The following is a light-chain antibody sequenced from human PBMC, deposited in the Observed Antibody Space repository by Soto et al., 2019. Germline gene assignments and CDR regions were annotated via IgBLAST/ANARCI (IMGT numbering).Light chain of an antibody. J-gene: IGLJ2*01. V-gene: IGLV2-14*01. CDR2: EVT. CDR3: SSYSTISIVI. Sequence: QSALTQPASVSGSLGQSIAISCTGTSSDLGGYDSVSWYQQHPGKAPKLLIYEVTNRPSGVSSRFSGSKSGNTASLTISGLQAEDEAHYYCSSYSTISIVIFGGGTKVTVL. CDR1: SSDLGGYDS.